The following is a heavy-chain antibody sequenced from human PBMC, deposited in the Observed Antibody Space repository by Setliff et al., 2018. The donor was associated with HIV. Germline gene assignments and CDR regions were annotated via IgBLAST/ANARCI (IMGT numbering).Heavy chain of an antibody. Sequence: SETLSLTCTVSGGSISSSSYYWGWIRQPPGKGLEWIGSTYYSGSTYSNPSLKSRVTISADTSKNQFSLRLTSVAATDTAVYYCARDDRCSGDTCYYYWGQGALVTVSS. CDR2: TYYSGST. V-gene: IGHV4-39*02. CDR1: GGSISSSSYY. D-gene: IGHD2-15*01. J-gene: IGHJ4*02. CDR3: ARDDRCSGDTCYYY.